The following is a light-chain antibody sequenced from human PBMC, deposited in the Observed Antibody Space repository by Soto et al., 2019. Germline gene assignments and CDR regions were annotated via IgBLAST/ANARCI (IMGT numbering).Light chain of an antibody. CDR3: QSYDSSLSVV. Sequence: QSVLTQPPSVSRAPGQRVTISCTGSSSNIGAGYDVNWYQQLPGTAPKLLIYGNSNRPSGVPDRFSGSKSGTSASLAITGLQAEDEADYYCQSYDSSLSVVFGGGTKLTVL. CDR1: SSNIGAGYD. CDR2: GNS. J-gene: IGLJ2*01. V-gene: IGLV1-40*01.